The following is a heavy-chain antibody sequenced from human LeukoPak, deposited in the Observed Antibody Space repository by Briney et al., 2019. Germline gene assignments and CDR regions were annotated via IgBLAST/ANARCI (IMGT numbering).Heavy chain of an antibody. D-gene: IGHD6-19*01. CDR1: GFTFSNYA. J-gene: IGHJ4*02. Sequence: GGSLRLSCAASGFTFSNYAMRWVRQAPGKGLEWVSGISGSGDSTYYADSMKGRFTISRGNSKNTLYLQMNSLRAEDTAVYYCARRSGIAVAGAFDYWGQGTLVTVSS. CDR3: ARRSGIAVAGAFDY. V-gene: IGHV3-23*01. CDR2: ISGSGDST.